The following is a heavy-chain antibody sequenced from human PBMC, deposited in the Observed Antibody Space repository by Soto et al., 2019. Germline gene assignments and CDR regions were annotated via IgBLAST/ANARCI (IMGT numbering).Heavy chain of an antibody. CDR3: ARLDSSSWAFDY. J-gene: IGHJ4*02. V-gene: IGHV3-74*01. CDR2: INSDGSDT. CDR1: GFTFSSYW. D-gene: IGHD6-13*01. Sequence: EMQLVESGGGLVQPGGSLRLSCAASGFTFSSYWMNWVRQGPGKGLVWVSRINSDGSDTSYADSVKGRFTISTDNAKNTLYLQMNSLRAEDTAVYYCARLDSSSWAFDYWGQGTLVTVSS.